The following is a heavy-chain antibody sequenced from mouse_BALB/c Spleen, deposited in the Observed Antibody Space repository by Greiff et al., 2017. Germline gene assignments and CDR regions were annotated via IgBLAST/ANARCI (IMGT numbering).Heavy chain of an antibody. Sequence: VQLQQSGPGLVKPSQSLSLTCSVTGYSITSGYYWNWIRQFPGNKLEWMGYISYDGSNNYNPSLKNRISITRDTSKNQFFLKLNSVTTEDTATYYCARDRPTYYRYDGTYWGQGTSVTVSS. CDR3: ARDRPTYYRYDGTY. V-gene: IGHV3-6*02. J-gene: IGHJ4*01. CDR1: GYSITSGYY. CDR2: ISYDGSN. D-gene: IGHD2-14*01.